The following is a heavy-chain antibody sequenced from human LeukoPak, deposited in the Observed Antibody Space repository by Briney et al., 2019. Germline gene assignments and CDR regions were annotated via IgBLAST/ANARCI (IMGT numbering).Heavy chain of an antibody. CDR1: SWTFISSW. V-gene: IGHV5-51*01. J-gene: IGHJ5*02. CDR2: IFPGDSET. CDR3: ARTLNRLRGFDP. Sequence: GESLQISCKDSSWTFISSWVGWVRQMPGKGLEWMGIIFPGDSETRYRPTFQGRVTISANKSTNTVYLQWGSLKASDTAIYYCARTLNRLRGFDPWGQGTLVTVHS.